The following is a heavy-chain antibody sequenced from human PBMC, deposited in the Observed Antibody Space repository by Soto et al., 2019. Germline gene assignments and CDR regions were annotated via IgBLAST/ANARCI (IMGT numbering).Heavy chain of an antibody. CDR3: ARGTWVRSAFDV. CDR1: GGSFSGYY. V-gene: IGHV4-34*01. Sequence: QVQLQQWGAGLLKPSETLSLTCAVYGGSFSGYYWSWIRQPPGKGLEWIGEINHSGNTNYNPSLKSRVTISVDTSKNQFSRKLSSVTAADTAVYYCARGTWVRSAFDVWGQGTMVTVSS. CDR2: INHSGNT. J-gene: IGHJ3*01. D-gene: IGHD3-10*01.